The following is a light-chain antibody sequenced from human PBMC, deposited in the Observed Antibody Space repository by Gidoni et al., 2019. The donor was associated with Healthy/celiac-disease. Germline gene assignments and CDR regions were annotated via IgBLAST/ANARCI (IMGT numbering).Light chain of an antibody. CDR1: SSNIGAVYD. CDR3: QSSDSSLSGSV. V-gene: IGLV1-40*01. CDR2: GNS. Sequence: QSVLTQPPPVSGAPGQRVTISCTGSSSNIGAVYDVHWYQQLPGTAPNPLIYGNSNRPSGVPDRFSGSKSGTSASLAITGLQAEDEADYYCQSSDSSLSGSVFGGGTKLTVL. J-gene: IGLJ3*02.